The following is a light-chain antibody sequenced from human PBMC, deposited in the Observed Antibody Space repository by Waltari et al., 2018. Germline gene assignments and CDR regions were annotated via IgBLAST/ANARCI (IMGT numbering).Light chain of an antibody. CDR2: EVI. CDR3: CSYAGRDSYI. V-gene: IGLV2-23*02. J-gene: IGLJ1*01. Sequence: QSALTQPASVSGTPGQSITISCTGTTSDDGNYNLVYWYQHHPGKAPKLMICEVIKRPSGVSHRSSGSKSGNTASLTISGLQAEDEADYYCCSYAGRDSYIFGAGTKVTVL. CDR1: TSDDGNYNL.